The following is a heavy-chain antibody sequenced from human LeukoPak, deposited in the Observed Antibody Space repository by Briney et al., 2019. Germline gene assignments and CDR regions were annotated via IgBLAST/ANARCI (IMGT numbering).Heavy chain of an antibody. CDR2: VSGSGGTT. CDR1: GFTFRSYA. Sequence: GGSLRLSCAASGFTFRSYAMSWVRQPPGKGLEWVSSVSGSGGTTYYADSVRGRFTISRDSSKNTLYLQMNSLRAEDTAVYYCAKVSNYGDDYHDAFDIWGQGTMVTVSS. D-gene: IGHD4-17*01. V-gene: IGHV3-23*01. J-gene: IGHJ3*02. CDR3: AKVSNYGDDYHDAFDI.